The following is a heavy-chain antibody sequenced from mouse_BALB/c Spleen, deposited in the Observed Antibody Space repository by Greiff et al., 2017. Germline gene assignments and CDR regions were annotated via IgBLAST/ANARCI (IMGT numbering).Heavy chain of an antibody. D-gene: IGHD1-1*01. CDR1: GYTFSSYW. J-gene: IGHJ4*01. V-gene: IGHV1-9*01. Sequence: QVQLQQSGAELMKPGASVKISCKATGYTFSSYWIEWVKQRPGHGLEWIGEILPGSGSTNYNEKFKGKATFTADTSSNTAYMQLSSLTSEDSAVYYCARYYYGGDYYAMDYWGQGTSVTVSS. CDR2: ILPGSGST. CDR3: ARYYYGGDYYAMDY.